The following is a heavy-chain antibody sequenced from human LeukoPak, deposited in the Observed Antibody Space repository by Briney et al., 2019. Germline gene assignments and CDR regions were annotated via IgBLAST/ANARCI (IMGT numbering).Heavy chain of an antibody. D-gene: IGHD3-10*01. V-gene: IGHV3-30-3*01. J-gene: IGHJ4*02. CDR3: ARPRDGSGSYTPHPDY. CDR2: ISYDGSNK. CDR1: GFTFSSYA. Sequence: GRSLRLSCAASGFTFSSYAMHWVRQAPGKGLEWVAVISYDGSNKYYADSVKGRFTISRDNSKNTLYQQMNSLRAEDTAVYYCARPRDGSGSYTPHPDYWGQGTLVTVSS.